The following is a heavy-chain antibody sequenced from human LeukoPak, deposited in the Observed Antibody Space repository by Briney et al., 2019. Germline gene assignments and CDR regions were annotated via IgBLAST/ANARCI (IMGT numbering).Heavy chain of an antibody. CDR3: ASTGPSSSDDY. D-gene: IGHD6-6*01. Sequence: SETLSLTCAVYGGSFSGYYWSWIRQPPEKGLEWIGEINHSGSTNYNPSLKSRVTISVDTSKNQFSLKLSSVTAADTAVYYCASTGPSSSDDYWGQGTLVTVSS. CDR2: INHSGST. J-gene: IGHJ4*02. V-gene: IGHV4-34*01. CDR1: GGSFSGYY.